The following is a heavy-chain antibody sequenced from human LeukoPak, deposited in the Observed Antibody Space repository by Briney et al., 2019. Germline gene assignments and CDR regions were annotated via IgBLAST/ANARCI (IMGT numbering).Heavy chain of an antibody. CDR1: GGSISRYY. J-gene: IGHJ4*02. V-gene: IGHV4-59*01. D-gene: IGHD2-8*01. Sequence: SETLSLTCSVSGGSISRYYWNWVRQPPGKGLEWIGYINYSENTNYNPSLKSRVTISVDTSKNQFSMKLRAVTAADTAVYYCAREGAYCTNGVCYTGYYYWGQGTLVTVSS. CDR3: AREGAYCTNGVCYTGYYY. CDR2: INYSENT.